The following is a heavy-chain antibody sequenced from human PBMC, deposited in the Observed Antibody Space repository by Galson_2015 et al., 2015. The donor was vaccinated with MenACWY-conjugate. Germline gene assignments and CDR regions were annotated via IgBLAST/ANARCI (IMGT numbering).Heavy chain of an antibody. V-gene: IGHV3-7*03. Sequence: SLRLSCAASGFTFSSYWMSWVRQAPGKGLEWVANIKQDGSEKYYVDSVKGRFTISRDNAKNSLCLQMNSLRAEDTAVYYCARSRWLQLALFDYWGQGTLVTVSS. J-gene: IGHJ4*02. CDR3: ARSRWLQLALFDY. CDR1: GFTFSSYW. CDR2: IKQDGSEK. D-gene: IGHD5-24*01.